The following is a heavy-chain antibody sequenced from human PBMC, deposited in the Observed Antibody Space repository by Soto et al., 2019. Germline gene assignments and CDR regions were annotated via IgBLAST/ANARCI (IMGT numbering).Heavy chain of an antibody. CDR1: GFTLSTYW. Sequence: TGGSLRLCCAASGFTLSTYWMAWLRQTPGKGLEFVANIRQDGNEINYMDSVKGRFTISRDNAKNLLFLQMDSLRDDDTAVYYCGTDQWGGAFDIGGQGTMVTVSS. CDR2: IRQDGNEI. J-gene: IGHJ3*02. V-gene: IGHV3-7*01. D-gene: IGHD3-10*01. CDR3: GTDQWGGAFDI.